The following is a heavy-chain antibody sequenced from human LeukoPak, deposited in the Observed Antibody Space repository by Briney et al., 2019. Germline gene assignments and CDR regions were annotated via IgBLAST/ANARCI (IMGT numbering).Heavy chain of an antibody. D-gene: IGHD1-26*01. CDR2: IWYDGSNK. Sequence: GGSLRLSCAASGFTFSSYGMHWVRQAPGKGLEWVAVIWYDGSNKYYADSVKGRFTISRGNSKNTLYLQMNSLRAEDTAVYYCARDRWEPYFDYWGQGTLVTVSS. V-gene: IGHV3-33*01. J-gene: IGHJ4*02. CDR3: ARDRWEPYFDY. CDR1: GFTFSSYG.